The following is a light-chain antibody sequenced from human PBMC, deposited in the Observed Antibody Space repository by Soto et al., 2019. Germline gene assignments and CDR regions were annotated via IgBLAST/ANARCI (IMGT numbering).Light chain of an antibody. CDR2: GAS. V-gene: IGKV3-15*01. J-gene: IGKJ4*01. CDR3: QQYNNWPPPLT. CDR1: QSVSSN. Sequence: MTQSPSSLSVSPGERATLSCRASQSVSSNLAWYQQKPGQAPRLLIYGASTRATGIPARFSGSGSGTEFTLTISSLQSEDFAVYYCQQYNNWPPPLTFGGGTKVEIK.